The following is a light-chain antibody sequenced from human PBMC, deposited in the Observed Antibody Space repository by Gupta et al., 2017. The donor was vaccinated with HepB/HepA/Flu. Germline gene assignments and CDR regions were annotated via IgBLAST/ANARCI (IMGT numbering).Light chain of an antibody. CDR3: QQYNIWPLT. CDR1: QSVSSN. CDR2: GAS. J-gene: IGKJ4*01. V-gene: IGKV3-15*01. Sequence: HSTGTLSVSPGERVTLACRASQSVSSNLAWYQQKPGQAPRLLMYGASTRATGIPARFSGSWSGTEFTLTISSLQSEDFAVYYCQQYNIWPLTFGGGTKVEIK.